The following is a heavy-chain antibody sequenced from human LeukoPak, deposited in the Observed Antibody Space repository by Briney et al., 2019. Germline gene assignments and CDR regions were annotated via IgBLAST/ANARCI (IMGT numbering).Heavy chain of an antibody. Sequence: PGGSLRLSCAASGFTFSSYEMNWVRQAPGKGLEWVSYISGSGSTIYYADSVKGRFTISRDNAKNSLYLQMNSLRAEDTAVYYCAREIKSFGYYDSSGYYRGSAFDIWGQGTMVTVSS. V-gene: IGHV3-48*03. CDR1: GFTFSSYE. D-gene: IGHD3-22*01. CDR3: AREIKSFGYYDSSGYYRGSAFDI. CDR2: ISGSGSTI. J-gene: IGHJ3*02.